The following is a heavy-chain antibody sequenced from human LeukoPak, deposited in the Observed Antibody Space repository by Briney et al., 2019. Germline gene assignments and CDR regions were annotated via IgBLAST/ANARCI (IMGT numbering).Heavy chain of an antibody. CDR2: ISGSGDTT. CDR1: GFTFSNYA. D-gene: IGHD5-18*01. V-gene: IGHV3-23*01. J-gene: IGHJ4*02. CDR3: AKAKTQAMVLPGNY. Sequence: GGSLRLSCAASGFTFSNYAMSWVRQAPGKGLEWVSTISGSGDTTYYADSVKGRSTISRDNSKNTLYLQMNSLRAEDTAVYYCAKAKTQAMVLPGNYWGQGTLVTVSS.